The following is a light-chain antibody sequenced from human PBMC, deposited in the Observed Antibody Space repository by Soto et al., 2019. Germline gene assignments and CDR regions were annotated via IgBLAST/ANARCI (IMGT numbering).Light chain of an antibody. CDR2: GAS. Sequence: ESVMTHSPATLSFSPVEIATLSCMASQTVSNNLAWYQQKPGQSPRLLIYGASTRASGIPGRFSGSGSGKEFTLTISGLQSEDFAVYYCQQYSKWPQTFGQGTKVDIK. J-gene: IGKJ1*01. CDR1: QTVSNN. V-gene: IGKV3-15*01. CDR3: QQYSKWPQT.